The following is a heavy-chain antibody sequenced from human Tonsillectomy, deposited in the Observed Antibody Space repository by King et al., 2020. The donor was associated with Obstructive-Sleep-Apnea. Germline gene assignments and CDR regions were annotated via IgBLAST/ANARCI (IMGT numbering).Heavy chain of an antibody. CDR1: GFTFSNYA. J-gene: IGHJ4*02. CDR3: AKESRYSSGWNEIDY. D-gene: IGHD6-19*01. V-gene: IGHV3-23*04. CDR2: ISGSGEST. Sequence: DVQLVESGGGLVQPGGSVRLSCAASGFTFSNYAMSWVRQAPGKGLEWGSGISGSGESTYYADTVKGRFSISRDKSKNTLYLQMNSLRAEDTAVYYCAKESRYSSGWNEIDYWGQGTLVAVSS.